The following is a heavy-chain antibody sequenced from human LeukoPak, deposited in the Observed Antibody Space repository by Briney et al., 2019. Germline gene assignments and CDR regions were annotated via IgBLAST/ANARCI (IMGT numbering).Heavy chain of an antibody. Sequence: ASVKVSCKASGYTFTGYYMHWVRQAPGQGLEWMGWINPNSGGTNYAQKFQGWVTMTRDTSTSTAYMELRSLRSDDTAVYYCARHYCSGGSCYGVFDYWGQGTLVTVSS. CDR3: ARHYCSGGSCYGVFDY. D-gene: IGHD2-15*01. J-gene: IGHJ4*02. CDR2: INPNSGGT. V-gene: IGHV1-2*04. CDR1: GYTFTGYY.